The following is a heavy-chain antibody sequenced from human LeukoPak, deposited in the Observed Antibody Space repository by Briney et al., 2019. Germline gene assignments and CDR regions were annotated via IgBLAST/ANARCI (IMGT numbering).Heavy chain of an antibody. CDR1: GGSISSYY. Sequence: SETLSLTCTVSGGSISSYYWSWIRQPPGKGLEWIGYIYYSGSTNYNPSLKSRVTISVDTSKNQFSLKLSSVTAADTAVYYCARGSSLRGESYAFDIWGQGTMVTVSS. J-gene: IGHJ3*02. CDR3: ARGSSLRGESYAFDI. V-gene: IGHV4-59*08. D-gene: IGHD6-13*01. CDR2: IYYSGST.